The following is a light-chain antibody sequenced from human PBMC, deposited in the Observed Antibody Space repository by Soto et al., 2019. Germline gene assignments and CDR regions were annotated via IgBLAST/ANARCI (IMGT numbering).Light chain of an antibody. J-gene: IGKJ4*01. CDR2: DAS. CDR3: QHYDNLPPT. Sequence: DIQMTQSPSSLSASVGDRVTITCQASQDITNYLNWYQQKPGTAPKLLIYDASTLETGVPSRFSGRGSGTDFTFTISNLQPEDVATYYCQHYDNLPPTFGGGTKVDIK. V-gene: IGKV1-33*01. CDR1: QDITNY.